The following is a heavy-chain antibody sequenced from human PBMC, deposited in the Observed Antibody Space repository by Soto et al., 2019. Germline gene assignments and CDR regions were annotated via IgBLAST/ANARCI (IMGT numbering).Heavy chain of an antibody. CDR3: ARSPGYGLYYFDY. V-gene: IGHV3-30-3*01. J-gene: IGHJ4*02. CDR2: ISYDGSNK. CDR1: GFTFSSYA. Sequence: QVQLVESGGGVVQPGRSLRLSCAASGFTFSSYAMHWVRQAPGKGLEWVAVISYDGSNKYYADSGKGRFTISRDNSKNTLYLQMNSLRAEDTAVYYCARSPGYGLYYFDYWGQGTLVTVYS. D-gene: IGHD2-8*01.